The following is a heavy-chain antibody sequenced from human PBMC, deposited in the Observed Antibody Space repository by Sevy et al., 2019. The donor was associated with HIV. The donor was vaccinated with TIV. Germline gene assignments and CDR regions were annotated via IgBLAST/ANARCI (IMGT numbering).Heavy chain of an antibody. Sequence: SETLSLTCTVSGGSISSYYWSWIRQPPGKGLEWIGYIYYSGSTNYNPSLKSRVTISVDTSKNQFSLKLSSVTAADTAVYYCARDRGRYYDFWSGYYSPDGMDVWGQGTTVTVSS. CDR1: GGSISSYY. D-gene: IGHD3-3*01. V-gene: IGHV4-59*01. CDR2: IYYSGST. J-gene: IGHJ6*02. CDR3: ARDRGRYYDFWSGYYSPDGMDV.